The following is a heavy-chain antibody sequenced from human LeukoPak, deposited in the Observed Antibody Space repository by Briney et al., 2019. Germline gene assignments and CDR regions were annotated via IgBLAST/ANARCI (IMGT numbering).Heavy chain of an antibody. CDR2: IYYSGST. V-gene: IGHV4-61*08. D-gene: IGHD6-13*01. CDR1: GGSISSGDYY. J-gene: IGHJ6*02. CDR3: ARVPRIATNYYGMDV. Sequence: SETLSLTCTVSGGSISSGDYYWSWIRQPPGKGLEWIGYIYYSGSTNYNPSLKSRVTISVDTSKNQFSLKLSSVTAADTAVYYCARVPRIATNYYGMDVWGQGTTVTVSS.